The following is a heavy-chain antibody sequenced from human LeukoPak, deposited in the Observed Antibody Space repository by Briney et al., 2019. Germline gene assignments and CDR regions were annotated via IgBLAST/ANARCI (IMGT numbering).Heavy chain of an antibody. J-gene: IGHJ4*02. CDR1: GGSINAYY. Sequence: SETLCLTCTASGGSINAYYWSWVRQSPGKGLEWIGCVHYNGSTNYNPYLKSRETRSADASNNHFSLLLIHMNTAETAAYYVVNLLQVSSGHYYFVDWGQGTLVSVSS. CDR2: VHYNGST. CDR3: VNLLQVSSGHYYFVD. D-gene: IGHD6-19*01. V-gene: IGHV4-59*01.